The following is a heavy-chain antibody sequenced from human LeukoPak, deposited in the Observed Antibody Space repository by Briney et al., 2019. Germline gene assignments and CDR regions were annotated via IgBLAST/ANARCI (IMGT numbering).Heavy chain of an antibody. CDR2: ITGSGGGT. D-gene: IGHD6-13*01. J-gene: IGHJ4*02. CDR1: GFTFSNYA. V-gene: IGHV3-23*01. CDR3: ARGLRKSIAAAVVY. Sequence: GGSLRLSCAASGFTFSNYAMSWVRQAPGKGLEWVSAITGSGGGTYYADSVKGRFTISRDNSKNTLYLQMNSLRAEDTAVYYCARGLRKSIAAAVVYWGQGTLVTVSS.